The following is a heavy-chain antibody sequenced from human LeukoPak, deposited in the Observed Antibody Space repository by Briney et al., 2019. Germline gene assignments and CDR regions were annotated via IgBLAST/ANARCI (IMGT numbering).Heavy chain of an antibody. CDR3: ARGRRTLIVGATRNAFDV. Sequence: GGSLRLSCAASGFTFSSYGMHWVRQAPGKGLEWVAVISYDGSNKYYADSVKGRFSISRDNSKNTLYLQMNSLRPEDTAVYYCARGRRTLIVGATRNAFDVWGQGTIVTVSS. V-gene: IGHV3-30*03. CDR2: ISYDGSNK. CDR1: GFTFSSYG. D-gene: IGHD1-26*01. J-gene: IGHJ3*01.